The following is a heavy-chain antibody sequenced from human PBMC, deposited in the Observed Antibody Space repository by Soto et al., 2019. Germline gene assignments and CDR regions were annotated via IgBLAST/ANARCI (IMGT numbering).Heavy chain of an antibody. J-gene: IGHJ4*02. Sequence: QVQLVESGGGVVQPGRSLRLSCAASGFTFSSYAMHWVRQAPGKGLEWVAVISYDGSNKYYADSVKGRFTISRDNSKNTLYLQMNSLRAEDTAVYYCARETKNDYYFDYWGQGTLVTVSS. CDR2: ISYDGSNK. CDR1: GFTFSSYA. V-gene: IGHV3-30-3*01. D-gene: IGHD2-21*02. CDR3: ARETKNDYYFDY.